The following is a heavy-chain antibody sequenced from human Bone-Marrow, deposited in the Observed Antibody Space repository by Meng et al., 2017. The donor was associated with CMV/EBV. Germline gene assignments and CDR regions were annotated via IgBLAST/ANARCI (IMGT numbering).Heavy chain of an antibody. D-gene: IGHD6-6*01. CDR1: GGSISSYN. Sequence: SETLSLTCTVSGGSISSYNWSWIRQPPGKGLEWIGYIYYSGSTNYNPSLKSRVTISVDTSKNQFSLKLSSVTAADTAVYYCARGSDGSSSSAWFDPWGQGTLVTVSS. J-gene: IGHJ5*02. V-gene: IGHV4-59*01. CDR3: ARGSDGSSSSAWFDP. CDR2: IYYSGST.